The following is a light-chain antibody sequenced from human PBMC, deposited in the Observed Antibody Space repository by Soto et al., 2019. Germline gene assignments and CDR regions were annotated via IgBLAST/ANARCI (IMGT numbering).Light chain of an antibody. CDR1: QGISNY. Sequence: DIQMTQSPSSLSASVGDRVTITCRASQGISNYLAWYQQKPGKVPKLLIYAASTLQSGVPSWFSGSGSGKYFTLTISRLQPEDVATYYCQKYNSAPSITFGQGTRLEIK. J-gene: IGKJ5*01. CDR2: AAS. CDR3: QKYNSAPSIT. V-gene: IGKV1-27*01.